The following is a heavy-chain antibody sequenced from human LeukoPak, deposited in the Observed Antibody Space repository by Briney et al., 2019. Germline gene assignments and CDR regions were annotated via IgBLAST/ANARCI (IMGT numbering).Heavy chain of an antibody. CDR2: ISSSSYI. Sequence: PGGFLRLSCAASGFTFSSYSMNWVRQAPGKGLEWVSSISSSSYIYYADSVKGRFTISRDNAKNSLYLQMNSLRAEDTAVYYCASCIAAAGSYWYFDLWGRGTLVTVSS. D-gene: IGHD6-13*01. V-gene: IGHV3-21*01. CDR3: ASCIAAAGSYWYFDL. CDR1: GFTFSSYS. J-gene: IGHJ2*01.